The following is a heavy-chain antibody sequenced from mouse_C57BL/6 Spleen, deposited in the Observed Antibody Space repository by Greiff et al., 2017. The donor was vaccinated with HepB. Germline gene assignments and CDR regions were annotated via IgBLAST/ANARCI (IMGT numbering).Heavy chain of an antibody. J-gene: IGHJ1*03. Sequence: QVQLQQPGAELVKPGASVKLSCKASGYTFTSYWMHWVKQRPGQGLEWIGMIHPNSGSTNYNEKFNSKATLTVDKSSSTAYMQLSSLTSEDSAVYYCARERLRRYFDVWGTGTTVTVSS. CDR3: ARERLRRYFDV. CDR1: GYTFTSYW. V-gene: IGHV1-64*01. CDR2: IHPNSGST. D-gene: IGHD2-4*01.